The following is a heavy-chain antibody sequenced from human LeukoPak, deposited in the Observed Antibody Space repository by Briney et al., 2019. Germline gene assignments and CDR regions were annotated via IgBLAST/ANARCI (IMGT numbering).Heavy chain of an antibody. J-gene: IGHJ4*02. CDR2: ISSSSSII. Sequence: GGSLRLSCAASGLTFSSYSMNWVRQAPGKGLEWVSYISSSSSIIYYADSVKGRFTISRDNAKNSLYLQMNSLRAEDTAVYYCARDYGDYSDYWGQGTLVTVSS. CDR3: ARDYGDYSDY. V-gene: IGHV3-48*04. D-gene: IGHD4-17*01. CDR1: GLTFSSYS.